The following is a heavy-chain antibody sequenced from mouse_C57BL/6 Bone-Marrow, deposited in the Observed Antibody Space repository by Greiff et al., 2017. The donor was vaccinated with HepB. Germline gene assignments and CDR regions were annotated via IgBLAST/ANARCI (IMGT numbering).Heavy chain of an antibody. J-gene: IGHJ1*03. CDR1: GFTFSDYG. CDR3: ARRGNYWYFDV. Sequence: EVHLVESGGGLVQPGGSLKLSCAASGFTFSDYGMAWVRQAPRKGPEWVAFISNLAYSIYYADTVTGRFTISRENAKNTLYLEMGSLRSEDTAMYYCARRGNYWYFDVWGTGTTVTVSS. CDR2: ISNLAYSI. D-gene: IGHD2-1*01. V-gene: IGHV5-15*01.